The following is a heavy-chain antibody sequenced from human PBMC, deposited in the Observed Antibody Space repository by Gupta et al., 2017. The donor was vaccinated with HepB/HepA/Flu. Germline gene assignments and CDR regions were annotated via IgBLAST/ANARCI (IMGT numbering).Heavy chain of an antibody. D-gene: IGHD2/OR15-2a*01. J-gene: IGHJ6*02. CDR2: INGDGSTT. CDR3: ARGNYGMDV. Sequence: EVQLVESGGGLVQPGASLRLSCAASGFTLSYYGMHWVRQAPGKGLVWVSNINGDGSTTNYADSVKGRFTISRDNAKNTMYLQMNSLRPEDTAVYYCARGNYGMDVWGQGATVTVSS. V-gene: IGHV3-74*01. CDR1: GFTLSYYG.